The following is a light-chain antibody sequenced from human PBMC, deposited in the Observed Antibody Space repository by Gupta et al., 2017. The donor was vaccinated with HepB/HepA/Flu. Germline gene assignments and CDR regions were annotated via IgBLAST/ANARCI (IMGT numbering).Light chain of an antibody. CDR3: QQSNSFPLT. J-gene: IGKJ5*01. CDR1: QGISW. Sequence: DIQMTQPPSSVPEFVGETVTITCRARQGISWLAWYQQKPGKTPNLLICAASTLQSGVPSRFSGSGSGTSFTRTSSSLQPEDFATYYCQQSNSFPLTFGQGTRLEIK. CDR2: AAS. V-gene: IGKV1D-12*01.